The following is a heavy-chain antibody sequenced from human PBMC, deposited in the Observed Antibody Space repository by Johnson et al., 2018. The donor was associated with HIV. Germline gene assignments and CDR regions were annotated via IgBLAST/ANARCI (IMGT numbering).Heavy chain of an antibody. CDR3: AKPVMTAIAPLDVFHI. V-gene: IGHV3-NL1*01. J-gene: IGHJ3*02. CDR1: GFIFRTYG. CDR2: IYSDGST. Sequence: QVQLVESGGGVVQPGGTLRLSCAASGFIFRTYGMHWVRQAPGKGLEWVSVIYSDGSTYHADSVKGRFTISRDNSKNTLYLQMNSLRTEDTALYYCAKPVMTAIAPLDVFHIWGQGTMVTVSS. D-gene: IGHD2-21*02.